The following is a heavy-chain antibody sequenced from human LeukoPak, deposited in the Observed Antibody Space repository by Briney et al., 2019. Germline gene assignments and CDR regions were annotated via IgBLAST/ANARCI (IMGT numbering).Heavy chain of an antibody. CDR3: ARDSHATVTTVVGDY. Sequence: GASVKVSCKASGYTFTSYAMHWVRQAPGQRLEWMGWINAGNGNTKYSQKFQGRVTITRDTSASTAYMELSSLRSEDTAVYYCARDSHATVTTVVGDYWGQGTLVTVSS. J-gene: IGHJ4*02. CDR1: GYTFTSYA. D-gene: IGHD4-17*01. CDR2: INAGNGNT. V-gene: IGHV1-3*01.